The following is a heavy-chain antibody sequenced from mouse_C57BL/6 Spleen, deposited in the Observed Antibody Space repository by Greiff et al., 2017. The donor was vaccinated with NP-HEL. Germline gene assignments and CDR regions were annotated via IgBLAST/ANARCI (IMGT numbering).Heavy chain of an antibody. Sequence: QVQLQQPGAELVKPGASVKLSCKASGYTFTGYCMHWVKQRPGRGLEWIGWIDPNSGGTKYNEKFKSKATLTVDKPSSTAYMQFSSLTSEDSAVYYCARSDDEGGFAYWGQGTLVTVSA. CDR1: GYTFTGYC. CDR3: ARSDDEGGFAY. D-gene: IGHD2-3*01. CDR2: IDPNSGGT. V-gene: IGHV1-72*01. J-gene: IGHJ3*01.